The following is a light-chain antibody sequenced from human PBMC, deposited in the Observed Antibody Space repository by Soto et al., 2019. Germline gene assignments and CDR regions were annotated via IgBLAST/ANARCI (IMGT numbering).Light chain of an antibody. Sequence: IVLTQSPGTLSLSPGERATLSCRASQSVASRALAWYQQKPGQAPRLLMYYASKRATGIPDRFSGSGSGTDFTLTISRLEPEDFAVYYCQQYGSSPPMYTFGQGTTLEIK. CDR3: QQYGSSPPMYT. V-gene: IGKV3-20*01. J-gene: IGKJ2*01. CDR1: QSVASRA. CDR2: YAS.